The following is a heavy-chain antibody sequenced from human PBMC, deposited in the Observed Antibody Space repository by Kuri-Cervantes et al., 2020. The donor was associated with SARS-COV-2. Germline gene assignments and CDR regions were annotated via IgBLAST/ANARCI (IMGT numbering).Heavy chain of an antibody. Sequence: SETLSLTCTVSGGSISSYYWSWIRQPPGKGLEWIGYIYYGGSTNYNPSLKSRVTISVDTSNNQFSLKLSSVTAADTAVYYCARHDSSGYYYGYDAFDIWGQGTMVTVSS. V-gene: IGHV4-59*08. CDR2: IYYGGST. D-gene: IGHD3-22*01. J-gene: IGHJ3*02. CDR1: GGSISSYY. CDR3: ARHDSSGYYYGYDAFDI.